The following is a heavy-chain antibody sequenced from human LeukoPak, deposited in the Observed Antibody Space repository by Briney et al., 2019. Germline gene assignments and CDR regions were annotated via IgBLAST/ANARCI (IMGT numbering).Heavy chain of an antibody. CDR2: INPSGGST. V-gene: IGHV1-46*01. J-gene: IGHJ6*02. D-gene: IGHD2-15*01. CDR3: ARDMVPRIVVVVAAPTPLYYYYGMDV. CDR1: GYTFTSYY. Sequence: ASVTVSCTASGYTFTSYYMHWVRQAPGQGLEWMGIINPSGGSTSYAQKFQGRVTMTRDTSTSTVYMELSSLRSEDTAVYYCARDMVPRIVVVVAAPTPLYYYYGMDVWGQGTTVTVSS.